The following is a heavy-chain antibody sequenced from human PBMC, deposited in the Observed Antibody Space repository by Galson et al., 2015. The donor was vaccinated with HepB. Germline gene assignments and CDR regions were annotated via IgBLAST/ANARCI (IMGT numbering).Heavy chain of an antibody. J-gene: IGHJ4*02. CDR2: IIPIFGTA. Sequence: SVKVSCKASGGTFSSYAISWVRQAPGQGLEWMGGIIPIFGTANYAQKFQGRVTMTRDTSTSTVYMELSSLRSEDTAVYYCARGGRRDGYNYYFDYWGQGTLVTVSS. CDR3: ARGGRRDGYNYYFDY. V-gene: IGHV1-69*05. CDR1: GGTFSSYA. D-gene: IGHD5-24*01.